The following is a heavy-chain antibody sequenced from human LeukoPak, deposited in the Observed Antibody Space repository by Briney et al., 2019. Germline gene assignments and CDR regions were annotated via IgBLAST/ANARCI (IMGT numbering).Heavy chain of an antibody. D-gene: IGHD2-15*01. J-gene: IGHJ4*02. Sequence: GGSLRLSCVVSGITLSNYGMSWVRLAPGKGLEWVAGISDRGGSTNYADSVKGRFTISRDNPKNTLYLQMNSLRSEDTAVYFCAKRGVVIRAVLVVGFHKEAYYFDSWGQGALVTVSS. CDR1: GITLSNYG. V-gene: IGHV3-23*01. CDR3: AKRGVVIRAVLVVGFHKEAYYFDS. CDR2: ISDRGGST.